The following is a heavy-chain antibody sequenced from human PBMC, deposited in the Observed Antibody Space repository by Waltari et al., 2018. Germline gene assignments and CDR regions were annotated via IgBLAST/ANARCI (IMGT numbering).Heavy chain of an antibody. CDR1: GFTVSSNY. Sequence: EVQLVESGGGLVQPGGSLRLSCAASGFTVSSNYMSWVRQAPGKGLEWVSVIYSGGSTYYADSVKGRFTISRDNSKNTLYLQMNSLRAEDTAVYYCAKAEYYYYYGMDVWGQGTTVTVSS. CDR3: AKAEYYYYYGMDV. V-gene: IGHV3-66*01. CDR2: IYSGGST. J-gene: IGHJ6*02.